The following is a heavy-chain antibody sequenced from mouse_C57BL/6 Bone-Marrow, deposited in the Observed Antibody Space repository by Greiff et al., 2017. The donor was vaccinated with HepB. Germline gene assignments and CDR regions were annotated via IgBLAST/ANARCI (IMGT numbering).Heavy chain of an antibody. CDR1: GFTFSDYY. Sequence: DVKLVESEGGLVQPGSSMKLSCTASGFTFSDYYMDWVRQVPEKGLEWVANINYDGSSTYYLDSLKSRFIISRYNAKTILYLQMSSLKSEDTATYYCARDYGSSFYRYFDVWGTGTTVTVSS. D-gene: IGHD1-1*01. CDR3: ARDYGSSFYRYFDV. CDR2: INYDGSST. J-gene: IGHJ1*03. V-gene: IGHV5-16*01.